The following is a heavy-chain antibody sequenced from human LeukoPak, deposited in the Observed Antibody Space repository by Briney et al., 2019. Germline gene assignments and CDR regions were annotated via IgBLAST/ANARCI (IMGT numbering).Heavy chain of an antibody. D-gene: IGHD3-22*01. CDR2: ISSSGSTI. CDR3: ASGDLYDSSGYYYVANF. J-gene: IGHJ4*02. V-gene: IGHV3-48*03. Sequence: GGSLRLSCAASGYSFSSYDMNWVRQAPGKGLEWVSYISSSGSTIYYADSVKGRFTISRDNAKNSLYLQMDSLRAEDTAVYYCASGDLYDSSGYYYVANFWGQGTLVTVSA. CDR1: GYSFSSYD.